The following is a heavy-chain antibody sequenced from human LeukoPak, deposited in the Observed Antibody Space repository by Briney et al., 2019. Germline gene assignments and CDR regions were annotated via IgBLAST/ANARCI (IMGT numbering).Heavy chain of an antibody. CDR2: IRRGSNSYTT. CDR1: GFTFSDYI. Sequence: GGSLRLSCAASGFTFSDYILDWVRQAPGKGLEWVGRIRRGSNSYTTEYAASVKGRFIISRDDSKNSLYLHMNSLETEDTAVYHCTRDGGEGGNSAFDIWGQGTMVTVSS. CDR3: TRDGGEGGNSAFDI. D-gene: IGHD3-16*01. V-gene: IGHV3-72*01. J-gene: IGHJ3*02.